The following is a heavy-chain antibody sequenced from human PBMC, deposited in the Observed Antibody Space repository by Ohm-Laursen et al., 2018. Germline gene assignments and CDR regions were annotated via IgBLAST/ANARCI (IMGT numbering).Heavy chain of an antibody. CDR2: INPKTGGT. CDR1: GYTFTNYY. D-gene: IGHD3-10*01. V-gene: IGHV1-2*02. J-gene: IGHJ4*02. CDR3: ARDEPVTMVRGASDF. Sequence: ASVKVSSKASGYTFTNYYLHWLRQVPGQGLEWMGWINPKTGGTDYAPKFQGRFTLTIDTSISTGFMELSRLTSDDTAVYFCARDEPVTMVRGASDFWGQGTLVTVSS.